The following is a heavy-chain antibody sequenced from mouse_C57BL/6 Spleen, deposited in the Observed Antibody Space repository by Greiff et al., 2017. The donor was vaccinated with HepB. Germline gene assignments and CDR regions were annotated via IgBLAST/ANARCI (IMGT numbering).Heavy chain of an antibody. V-gene: IGHV1-55*01. CDR3: ARGYDYDVDWYFDV. J-gene: IGHJ1*03. CDR1: GYTFTSYW. CDR2: IYPGSGST. D-gene: IGHD2-4*01. Sequence: QVQLQQPGAELVKPGASVKMSCKASGYTFTSYWITWVKQRPGQGLEWIGDIYPGSGSTNYNEKFKSKATLTVDTSSSTAYMQLSSLTSEDSAVYYCARGYDYDVDWYFDVWGTGTTVTVSS.